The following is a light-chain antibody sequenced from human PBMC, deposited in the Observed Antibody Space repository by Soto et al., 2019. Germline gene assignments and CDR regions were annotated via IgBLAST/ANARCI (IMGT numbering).Light chain of an antibody. CDR1: QSISTW. V-gene: IGKV1-5*03. CDR2: KAS. Sequence: DIQMTHSPSTLTASVRDRVTITCRAIQSISTWLAWYQQKPGKAPKLLIYKASSLESGVPSRFSGSGSGTEFTLTISSLQPDDFAPYYCQEYNSYRRTFGQGTKVEIK. J-gene: IGKJ1*01. CDR3: QEYNSYRRT.